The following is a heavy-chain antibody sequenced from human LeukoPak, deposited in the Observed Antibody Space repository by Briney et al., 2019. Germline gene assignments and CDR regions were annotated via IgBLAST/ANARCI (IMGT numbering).Heavy chain of an antibody. D-gene: IGHD3-22*01. CDR2: ISSSGTVI. J-gene: IGHJ3*02. V-gene: IGHV3-48*03. CDR3: ARDPHYYDSSGSGDAFDI. Sequence: GGSLRLSCAASGFTFSTYEMNWVRQAPGKGLEWVSYISSSGTVIYYADSVKGRFTISRDNAKKSLYLQMNSLRAEDTAVYYCARDPHYYDSSGSGDAFDIWGQGTMVTVSS. CDR1: GFTFSTYE.